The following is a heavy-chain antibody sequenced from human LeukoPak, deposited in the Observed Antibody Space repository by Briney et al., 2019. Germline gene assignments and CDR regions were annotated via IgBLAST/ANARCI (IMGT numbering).Heavy chain of an antibody. CDR3: ARGRHCSSTSCYRIRYYHYYMDV. Sequence: SETLSLTCAVYGGSFSGYYWSWIRQPPGKGLEWIGEINHSGSTNYNPSLKSRVTISVDTSKNQFSLKLSSVTAADTAVYYCARGRHCSSTSCYRIRYYHYYMDVWGKGTTVTVSS. CDR2: INHSGST. CDR1: GGSFSGYY. V-gene: IGHV4-34*01. J-gene: IGHJ6*03. D-gene: IGHD2-2*01.